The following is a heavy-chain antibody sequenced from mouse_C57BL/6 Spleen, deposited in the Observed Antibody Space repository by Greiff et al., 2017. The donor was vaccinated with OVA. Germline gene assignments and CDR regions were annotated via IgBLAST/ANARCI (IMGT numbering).Heavy chain of an antibody. CDR3: ARANWDGYFDV. CDR2: IDPSDSYT. V-gene: IGHV1-50*01. J-gene: IGHJ1*03. CDR1: GYTFTSYW. D-gene: IGHD4-1*01. Sequence: VKLQQPGAELVKPGASVKLSCKASGYTFTSYWMQWVKQRPGQGLEWIGEIDPSDSYTNYNQKFKGKATLTVDTSSSTAYMQLSSLTSEDSAVYYCARANWDGYFDVWGTGTTVTVSS.